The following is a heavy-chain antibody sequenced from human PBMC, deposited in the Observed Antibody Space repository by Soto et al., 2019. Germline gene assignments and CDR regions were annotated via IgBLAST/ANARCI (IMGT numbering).Heavy chain of an antibody. CDR2: ISFSDGGT. CDR1: GFTFSSYA. CDR3: VKDDRILGRRYFDL. D-gene: IGHD2-15*01. V-gene: IGHV3-23*01. Sequence: EEQLLESGGGLIQPGGSLRLACAASGFTFSSYAMTWVRQAPGKGLEWVSSISFSDGGTYYADSAKGRLTISRDNSKNTLFLQMNSRRVEDTAVYYCVKDDRILGRRYFDLWGRGTLVTVSS. J-gene: IGHJ2*01.